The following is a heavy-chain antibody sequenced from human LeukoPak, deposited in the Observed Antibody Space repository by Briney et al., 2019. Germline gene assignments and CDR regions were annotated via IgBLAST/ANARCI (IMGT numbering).Heavy chain of an antibody. D-gene: IGHD6-13*01. CDR3: ARVLSGSIAAAGTFDY. CDR2: IYHSGST. J-gene: IGHJ4*02. Sequence: SETLSLTCTVSGYSISSGYYWGWIRQPPGKGLEWIGSIYHSGSTYYNPSLKSRVTISVDTSKNQFSLKLSSVTAADTAVYYCARVLSGSIAAAGTFDYWGQGTLVTVSS. V-gene: IGHV4-38-2*02. CDR1: GYSISSGYY.